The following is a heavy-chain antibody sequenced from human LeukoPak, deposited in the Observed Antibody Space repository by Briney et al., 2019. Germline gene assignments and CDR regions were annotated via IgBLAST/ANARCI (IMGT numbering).Heavy chain of an antibody. CDR3: ARDVVAATGDSEDFDP. CDR2: INPSGGST. D-gene: IGHD2-15*01. J-gene: IGHJ5*02. Sequence: WASVKVSCKASGYTFTSYYMHWVRQAPGQGLEWMGIINPSGGSTSYAQKFQGRVTMTRDTSTSTVYMELSSLRSEDTAVYYCARDVVAATGDSEDFDPWGQGTLVTVSS. V-gene: IGHV1-46*01. CDR1: GYTFTSYY.